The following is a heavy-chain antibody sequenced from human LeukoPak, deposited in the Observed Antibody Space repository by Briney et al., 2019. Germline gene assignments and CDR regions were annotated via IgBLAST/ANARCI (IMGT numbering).Heavy chain of an antibody. CDR3: ARGGYYDILTGYYTSWFDP. CDR1: GFTFSSYG. CDR2: INPSGGST. J-gene: IGHJ5*02. D-gene: IGHD3-9*01. V-gene: IGHV1-46*01. Sequence: GGSLRLSCAASGFTFSSYGMHWVRQAPGQGLEWMGIINPSGGSTSYAQKFQGRVTMTRDTSTSTVYMELSSLRSEDTAVYYCARGGYYDILTGYYTSWFDPWGQGTLVTVSS.